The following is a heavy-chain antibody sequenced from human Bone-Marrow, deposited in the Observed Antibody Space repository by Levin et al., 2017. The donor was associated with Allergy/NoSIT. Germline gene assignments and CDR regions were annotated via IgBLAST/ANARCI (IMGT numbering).Heavy chain of an antibody. CDR2: ISGNGGNT. CDR1: GFTFSTYG. Sequence: PGGSLRLSCAASGFTFSTYGMSWVRQAPGKGLEWVSGISGNGGNTYYADSVKGRFTISRDYSSDYSKNTLYLQMNSLRAEDTAIYYCAKDYSGTYAGFEDWGQGTLVTVSS. CDR3: AKDYSGTYAGFED. J-gene: IGHJ4*02. V-gene: IGHV3-23*01. D-gene: IGHD1-26*01.